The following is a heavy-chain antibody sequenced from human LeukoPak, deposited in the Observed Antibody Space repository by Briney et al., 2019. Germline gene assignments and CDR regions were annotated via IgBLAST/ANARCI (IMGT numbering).Heavy chain of an antibody. D-gene: IGHD3-22*01. J-gene: IGHJ4*02. CDR3: ARGLINDSSGYYFDY. Sequence: SETLSLTCAVYGGSFSGYYWSWIRQPPGKGLEWIGEINHSGSTNYNPSLKSRVTISVDTSKNQFSLKLSSVTAADTTVYYCARGLINDSSGYYFDYWGQGTLVTVSS. CDR2: INHSGST. V-gene: IGHV4-34*01. CDR1: GGSFSGYY.